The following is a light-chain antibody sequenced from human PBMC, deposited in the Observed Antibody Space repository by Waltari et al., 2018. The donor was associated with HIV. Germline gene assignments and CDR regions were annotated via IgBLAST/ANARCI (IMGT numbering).Light chain of an antibody. CDR3: TSYTSSYNLL. V-gene: IGLV2-8*01. Sequence: QSALTQPPSASGSPGQSVTISCTGTSSDVGGHNYVSWYQQYPGKAPKLLIYEVSKRPSGLPDRFSGSKSGSTASLTVSGLQVEDEADYYCTSYTSSYNLLFGGGTTLTVL. CDR2: EVS. J-gene: IGLJ3*02. CDR1: SSDVGGHNY.